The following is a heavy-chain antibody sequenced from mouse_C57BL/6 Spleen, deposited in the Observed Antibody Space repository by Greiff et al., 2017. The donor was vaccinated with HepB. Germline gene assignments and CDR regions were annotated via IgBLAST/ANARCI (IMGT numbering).Heavy chain of an antibody. J-gene: IGHJ4*01. Sequence: VHLVESGAELVKPGASVKLSCKASGYTFTSYWMHWVKQRPGQGLEWIGMIHPNSGSTNYNEKFKSKATLTVDKSSSTDYMQLSSLTSEDSAVYYCAREGTHYYGSSFYAMDYWGQGTSVTVSS. CDR3: AREGTHYYGSSFYAMDY. V-gene: IGHV1-64*01. CDR1: GYTFTSYW. CDR2: IHPNSGST. D-gene: IGHD1-1*01.